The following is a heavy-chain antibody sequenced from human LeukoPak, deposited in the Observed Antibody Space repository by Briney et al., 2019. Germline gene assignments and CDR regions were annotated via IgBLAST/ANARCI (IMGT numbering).Heavy chain of an antibody. Sequence: GRSLRLSCAASGFTFSSYAMHWVRQAPGKGLEWVAFIRSDGYHTYYADSVKGRFTITRDNSKNTLYLQMNSLRLEDMAVYYCAKPSGSGVDYWGRGTRVTVSS. CDR1: GFTFSSYA. V-gene: IGHV3-30*04. D-gene: IGHD1-26*01. CDR3: AKPSGSGVDY. J-gene: IGHJ4*02. CDR2: IRSDGYHT.